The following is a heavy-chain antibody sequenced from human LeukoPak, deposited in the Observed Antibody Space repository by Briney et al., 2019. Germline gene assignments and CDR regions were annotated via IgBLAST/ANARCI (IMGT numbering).Heavy chain of an antibody. J-gene: IGHJ4*02. CDR1: GSSFSGYY. Sequence: SETLSLTCTVSGSSFSGYYWSWSRLPAGRGLEWIGRIYTNGGTMFNPSLKSRATMSFDTSKNLFSPQLNSMTAADTAEYYCARLSASTGTFWGQGILVTVSS. V-gene: IGHV4-4*07. CDR2: IYTNGGT. CDR3: ARLSASTGTF. D-gene: IGHD6-13*01.